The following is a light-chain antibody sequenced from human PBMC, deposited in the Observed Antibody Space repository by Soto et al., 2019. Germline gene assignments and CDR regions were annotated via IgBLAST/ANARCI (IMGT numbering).Light chain of an antibody. CDR3: QQYKSPPIT. CDR2: RAS. Sequence: DIQMTQSPSTLSASVGDRVTITCRASENIETFLAWYRQKPGKAPKPLIQRASSLQNGVPLRFSGSGSGTEFTLTISSLQPDDFATYYCQQYKSPPITFAQGTRLEIK. V-gene: IGKV1-5*03. J-gene: IGKJ5*01. CDR1: ENIETF.